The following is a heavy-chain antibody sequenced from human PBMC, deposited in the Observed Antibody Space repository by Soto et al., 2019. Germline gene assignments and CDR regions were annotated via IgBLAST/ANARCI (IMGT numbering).Heavy chain of an antibody. CDR1: CGSSSSSSW. V-gene: IGHV4-4*02. CDR3: GRSVLECPYFGN. CDR2: IYHSGGT. Sequence: SQTLPLTCAVSCGSSSSSSWRRCVRKPPGRGLEWIGEIYHSGGTNYNPSRKSRVTISVYKSTHQFSLRLSSVTAADTAVHSCGRSVLECPYFGNWGEGTLVTGPS. D-gene: IGHD3-3*01. J-gene: IGHJ4*02.